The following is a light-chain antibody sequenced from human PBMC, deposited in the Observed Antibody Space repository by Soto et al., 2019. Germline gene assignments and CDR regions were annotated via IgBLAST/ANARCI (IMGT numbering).Light chain of an antibody. Sequence: QSVLTQPPSASGSPGQSVTISCTGTSSDIGGYDYVSWHQQYPGKAPKLMIYDVTKRPSGVPDRFSGSKSGNTASLTVSGLRAEDEADYYCGSWDSSLSAYVFGTGTKLTVL. CDR2: DVT. CDR3: GSWDSSLSAYV. V-gene: IGLV2-8*01. CDR1: SSDIGGYDY. J-gene: IGLJ1*01.